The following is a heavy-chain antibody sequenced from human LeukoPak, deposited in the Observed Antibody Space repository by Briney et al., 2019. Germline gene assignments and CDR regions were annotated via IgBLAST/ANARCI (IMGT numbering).Heavy chain of an antibody. J-gene: IGHJ4*02. Sequence: PGASLRLSCAASGFIFSSYAMSWARQAPGKGLEWVSGISGSGGSTYYADSEKGRFTISRDNSKNTLYLQMNSLRAEDTAVYYCAKTRAYYYDSSGYPDYWGQGTLVTVSS. CDR2: ISGSGGST. V-gene: IGHV3-23*01. CDR3: AKTRAYYYDSSGYPDY. D-gene: IGHD3-22*01. CDR1: GFIFSSYA.